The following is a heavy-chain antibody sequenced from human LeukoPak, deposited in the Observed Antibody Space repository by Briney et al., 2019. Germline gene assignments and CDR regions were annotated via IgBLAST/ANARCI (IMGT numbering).Heavy chain of an antibody. CDR3: ARYNILTGYLHGMDV. Sequence: SETLSLTCTVSGGSISSYYWSWIRQPAGKGLEWIGCIYTSGSTNYNPSLKSRVTMSVDTSKNQFSLKLSSVTAADTAVYYCARYNILTGYLHGMDVWGQGTTVTVSS. CDR2: IYTSGST. V-gene: IGHV4-4*07. J-gene: IGHJ6*02. CDR1: GGSISSYY. D-gene: IGHD3-9*01.